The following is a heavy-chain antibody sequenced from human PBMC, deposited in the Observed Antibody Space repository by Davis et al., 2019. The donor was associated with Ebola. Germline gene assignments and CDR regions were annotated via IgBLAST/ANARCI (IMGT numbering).Heavy chain of an antibody. V-gene: IGHV4-34*01. Sequence: SETLSPTCAVYGGSFSGYYWSWIRQPPGKGLEWIGEIYHSGSTNYNPSLKSRVTISVDKSKNQFSLKLSSVTAADTAVYYCARGTRLILEWLSMDVWGKGTTVTVSS. CDR2: IYHSGST. CDR1: GGSFSGYY. CDR3: ARGTRLILEWLSMDV. J-gene: IGHJ6*04. D-gene: IGHD3-3*01.